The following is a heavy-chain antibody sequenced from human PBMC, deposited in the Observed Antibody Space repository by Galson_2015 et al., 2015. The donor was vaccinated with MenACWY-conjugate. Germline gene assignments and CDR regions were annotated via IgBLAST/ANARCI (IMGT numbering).Heavy chain of an antibody. V-gene: IGHV6-1*01. Sequence: CAISGDSASSDSAAWNWIRQSPSSGLEWLGRPYYRSKWYTDYAVSVNGRITINPDTSKNQFSLQLNSVSPEDRAVYSCARDYTSGYVFDYWGQGTLVTVSS. CDR2: PYYRSKWYT. J-gene: IGHJ4*02. D-gene: IGHD3-22*01. CDR3: ARDYTSGYVFDY. CDR1: GDSASSDSAA.